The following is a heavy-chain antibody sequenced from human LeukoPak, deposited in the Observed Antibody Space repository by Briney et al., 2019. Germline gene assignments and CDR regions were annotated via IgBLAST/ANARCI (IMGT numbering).Heavy chain of an antibody. CDR1: GFTFSSYW. CDR3: ARRYYDFWSGYYAYYFDY. CDR2: IKQDGSEK. D-gene: IGHD3-3*01. V-gene: IGHV3-7*01. J-gene: IGHJ4*02. Sequence: HPGGSLRLSCAASGFTFSSYWMSWVRQAPGKGLEWVANIKQDGSEKYYVDSVKGRFTISRDNAKNSLYLQMNSLRAEDTAVYYCARRYYDFWSGYYAYYFDYWGQGTLVTVSS.